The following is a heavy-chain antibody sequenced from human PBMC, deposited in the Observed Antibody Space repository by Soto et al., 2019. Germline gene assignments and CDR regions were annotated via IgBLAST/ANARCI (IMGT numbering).Heavy chain of an antibody. V-gene: IGHV1-3*04. CDR1: GYSFTSYS. CDR3: ARDSGNYYGSFAS. D-gene: IGHD1-26*01. J-gene: IGHJ4*02. Sequence: ASVKVSCKASGYSFTSYSMHCVRQAPGQRLEWIGWIHTAKDDTKYSRKFQGRISITKDTSTSTAYMELNSLTSEDTAVYTCARDSGNYYGSFASWGQGTLVTVSS. CDR2: IHTAKDDT.